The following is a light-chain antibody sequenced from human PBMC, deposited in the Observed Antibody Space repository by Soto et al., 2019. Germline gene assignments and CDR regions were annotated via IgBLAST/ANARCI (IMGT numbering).Light chain of an antibody. CDR1: KNDVGFYDF. CDR3: KSYAGSNTYV. V-gene: IGLV2-8*01. Sequence: QSVLTQPPSASGSPGQSVTISCTGTKNDVGFYDFVSWYQHHPGKAPRLIIYEVVQRPSGVPDRFSGSKSGNTASLTVSGLQAADEADYFCKSYAGSNTYVFGSGTTV. J-gene: IGLJ1*01. CDR2: EVV.